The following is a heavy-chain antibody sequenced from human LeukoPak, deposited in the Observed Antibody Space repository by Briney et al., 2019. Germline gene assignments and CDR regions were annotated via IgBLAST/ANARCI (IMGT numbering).Heavy chain of an antibody. J-gene: IGHJ5*02. V-gene: IGHV4-34*01. D-gene: IGHD6-13*01. Sequence: SETLSLTCAVYGGSFSGYYWSWIRQPPGKGLEWIGEINHSGSTNYNASLKSRVTISVDTSKNQFSLKLSSVTAADTAVYYCARGPYSSSWYKWFDPWGQGTLVTVSS. CDR3: ARGPYSSSWYKWFDP. CDR2: INHSGST. CDR1: GGSFSGYY.